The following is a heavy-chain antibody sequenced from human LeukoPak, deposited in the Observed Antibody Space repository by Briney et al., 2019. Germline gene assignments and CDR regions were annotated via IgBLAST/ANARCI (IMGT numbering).Heavy chain of an antibody. CDR1: GFSFSRYD. CDR2: ISYDGTNK. V-gene: IGHV3-30*18. Sequence: GGFLRLSCAASGFSFSRYDMHWVRQAPGKGLEWVAIISYDGTNKDYADSVKGRFTISRDNSKNTLYVQMNSLRAEDTAVYYCAKAIAAADRYYFDYWGQGTLVTVSS. CDR3: AKAIAAADRYYFDY. J-gene: IGHJ4*02. D-gene: IGHD6-13*01.